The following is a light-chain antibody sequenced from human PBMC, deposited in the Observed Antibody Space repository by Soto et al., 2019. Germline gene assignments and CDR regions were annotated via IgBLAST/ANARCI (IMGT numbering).Light chain of an antibody. CDR1: SSVVGAYNY. V-gene: IGLV2-14*01. J-gene: IGLJ1*01. CDR3: SSYTSATTYV. Sequence: QSVLTQPASVSGSPGQSITISCTGTSSVVGAYNYDSWYQQHPGKVPKLIIYDVNNRPSGVSNRFSGSKSGNTASLTISGLQTEDEADYYCSSYTSATTYVFGTGTKVTVL. CDR2: DVN.